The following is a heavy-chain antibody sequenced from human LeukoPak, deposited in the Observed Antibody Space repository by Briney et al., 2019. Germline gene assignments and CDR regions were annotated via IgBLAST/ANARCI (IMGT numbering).Heavy chain of an antibody. CDR2: ILYDGSNK. CDR1: GFTFSNYG. Sequence: GGSLRLSCAASGFTFSNYGMHWVRQAPGKGLEWVAVILYDGSNKYYAESVKGRFTISRDNAKNSLYLQMNSLRAEDTAVYYCARDLYAVGATHSFDYWGQGTLVTVSS. CDR3: ARDLYAVGATHSFDY. V-gene: IGHV3-30*03. D-gene: IGHD1-26*01. J-gene: IGHJ4*02.